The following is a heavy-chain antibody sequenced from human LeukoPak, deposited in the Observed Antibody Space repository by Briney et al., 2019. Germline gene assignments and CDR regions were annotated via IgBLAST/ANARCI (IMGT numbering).Heavy chain of an antibody. CDR3: ARGSAASFYYYYYYMDV. D-gene: IGHD2-2*01. CDR1: GGSFSGYY. J-gene: IGHJ6*03. Sequence: PSETLSLTCAVYGGSFSGYYWSWIRQPPGKGLEWIGEINHSGSTNYNPSLKSRVTISVDTSKNQFSLKLSSVTAADTAVCYCARGSAASFYYYYYYMDVWGKGTTVTVSS. V-gene: IGHV4-34*01. CDR2: INHSGST.